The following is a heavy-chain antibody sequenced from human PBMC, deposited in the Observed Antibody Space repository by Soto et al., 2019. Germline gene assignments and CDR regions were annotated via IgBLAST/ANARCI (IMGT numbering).Heavy chain of an antibody. CDR1: GFTFSNAW. CDR3: TVPSYYDSSGYPGAIDY. CDR2: IKSKTDGGTT. V-gene: IGHV3-15*01. D-gene: IGHD3-22*01. Sequence: PGGSLRLSCAASGFTFSNAWMSWVRQAPGKGLEWVGRIKSKTDGGTTDYAAPVKGRFTISRDDSKNTLYLQMNSLKTEGTAVYYCTVPSYYDSSGYPGAIDYWGQGTLVTVSS. J-gene: IGHJ4*02.